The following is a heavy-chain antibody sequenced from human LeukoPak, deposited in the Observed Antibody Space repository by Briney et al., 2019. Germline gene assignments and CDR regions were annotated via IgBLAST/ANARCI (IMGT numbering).Heavy chain of an antibody. D-gene: IGHD6-19*01. V-gene: IGHV3-23*01. CDR3: AREQSGTRGWYTVDY. CDR1: GFTFGTYA. Sequence: GGSLRLSCAASGFTFGTYAITWVRQGPGKGLEWVSAIRPDGDRTSYANSVRGRFTISRDNSKDTVYLQINGLRVEDTAVYYCAREQSGTRGWYTVDYWGQGTLVTVSS. CDR2: IRPDGDRT. J-gene: IGHJ4*02.